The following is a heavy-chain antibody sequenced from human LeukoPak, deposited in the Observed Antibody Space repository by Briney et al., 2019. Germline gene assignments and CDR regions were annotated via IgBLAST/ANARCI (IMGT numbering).Heavy chain of an antibody. D-gene: IGHD3-10*01. J-gene: IGHJ4*02. CDR3: ARAGLLWFGELSPRDYYFDY. V-gene: IGHV1-2*04. CDR1: GYTFTGYY. CDR2: INPNSGGT. Sequence: GASVKVSCKASGYTFTGYYMHWVRQAPGQGLEWMGWINPNSGGTNYAQKFQGWVTMTRDTSISTAYMELSRLRSDDTAVYYCARAGLLWFGELSPRDYYFDYWGQGTLVTVSS.